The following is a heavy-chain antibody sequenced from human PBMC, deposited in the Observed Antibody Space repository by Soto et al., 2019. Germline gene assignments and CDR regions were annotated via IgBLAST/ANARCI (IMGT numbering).Heavy chain of an antibody. CDR1: GYSFTSYW. V-gene: IGHV5-51*01. CDR2: IYPGDSDT. Sequence: GESLKISCKGSGYSFTSYWIGWVRQMPGKGLEWMGIIYPGDSDTRYSPSFQGQVTISADKSISTAYLQWSSLKASDTAMYYCATLSSSSPTTYYYYGMDVWGQGTTVTVSS. D-gene: IGHD6-6*01. CDR3: ATLSSSSPTTYYYYGMDV. J-gene: IGHJ6*02.